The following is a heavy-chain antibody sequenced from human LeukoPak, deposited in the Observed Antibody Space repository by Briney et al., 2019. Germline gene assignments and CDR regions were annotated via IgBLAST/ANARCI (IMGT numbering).Heavy chain of an antibody. V-gene: IGHV4-39*01. CDR1: GVSISSSNSY. Sequence: PSESLSLTCTVSGVSISSSNSYWGWIRQPPGKGLEWIGSIYYSGNTYYNASLKSQVSISIDTSKNQFSLRLTSVTAADTAVYYCARQTGSGLFILPGGQGTLVTVSS. CDR3: ARQTGSGLFILP. CDR2: IYYSGNT. D-gene: IGHD3/OR15-3a*01. J-gene: IGHJ4*02.